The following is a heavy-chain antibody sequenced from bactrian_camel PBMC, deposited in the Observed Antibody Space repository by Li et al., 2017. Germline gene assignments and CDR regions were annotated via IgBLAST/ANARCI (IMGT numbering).Heavy chain of an antibody. CDR3: VARTQSFCAGVWENFHF. CDR1: EYRGC. V-gene: IGHV3S53*01. D-gene: IGHD3*01. CDR2: IDTDGST. J-gene: IGHJ6*01. Sequence: HVQLVESGGGSVQAGGSLRLSCVASEYRGCTGWLRQVPGKEREGVAAIDTDGSTSYADAVKGRFTISRDNANNTLYLQMNNLKPEDTAMYYCVARTQSFCAGVWENFHFWGQGTQVTVS.